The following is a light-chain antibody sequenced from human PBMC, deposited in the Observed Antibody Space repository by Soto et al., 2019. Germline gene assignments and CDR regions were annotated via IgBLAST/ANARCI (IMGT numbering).Light chain of an antibody. V-gene: IGKV1-33*01. CDR3: QQYDNLPYT. J-gene: IGKJ2*01. Sequence: DIQMTQSPSSLSASVGDRVTITCQASQDISNYLTWYQQKPGKAPKLLIYDASNLEPGVPSRFSGSGSGTDFTFTISSLQPEDIATYYCQQYDNLPYTFGQGTKLEIK. CDR2: DAS. CDR1: QDISNY.